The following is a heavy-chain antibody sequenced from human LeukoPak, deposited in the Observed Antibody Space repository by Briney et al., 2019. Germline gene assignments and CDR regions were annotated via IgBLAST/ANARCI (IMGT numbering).Heavy chain of an antibody. CDR3: ARGLSAVVY. D-gene: IGHD3-16*02. Sequence: PSETLSLTCTVSSGSINSHYWSWIRQPPGKGLEWIGEINHSGSTNYNPSLKSRVTISVDTSKNQFSLKLSSVTAADTAVCYCARGLSAVVYWGQGTLVTVSS. J-gene: IGHJ4*02. CDR2: INHSGST. V-gene: IGHV4-34*01. CDR1: SGSINSHY.